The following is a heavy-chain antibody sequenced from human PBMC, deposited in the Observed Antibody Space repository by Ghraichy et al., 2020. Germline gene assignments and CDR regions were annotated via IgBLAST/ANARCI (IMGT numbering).Heavy chain of an antibody. CDR1: GFTFSSYG. CDR3: AKDLGGDLYYFDY. D-gene: IGHD2-21*02. J-gene: IGHJ4*02. Sequence: GGSLRLSCAASGFTFSSYGMHWVRQAPGKGLEWVAVISYDGSNKYYADSVKGRFTISRDNSKNTLYLQMNSLRAEDTAVYYCAKDLGGDLYYFDYWGQGTLVTVSS. V-gene: IGHV3-30*18. CDR2: ISYDGSNK.